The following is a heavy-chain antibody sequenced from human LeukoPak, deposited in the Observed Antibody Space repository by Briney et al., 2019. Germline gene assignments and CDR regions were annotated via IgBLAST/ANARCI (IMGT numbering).Heavy chain of an antibody. Sequence: GRSLRLSCAASGFTFSSYGMHWVRQAPGKGLEWVAVIWYDGSNKYYADSVKGRFTISRDNSKNTLYLQMNSLRAEDTAVYYCARDQDPYYFDYWGQGTLVTVSS. CDR3: ARDQDPYYFDY. J-gene: IGHJ4*02. CDR1: GFTFSSYG. V-gene: IGHV3-33*01. CDR2: IWYDGSNK.